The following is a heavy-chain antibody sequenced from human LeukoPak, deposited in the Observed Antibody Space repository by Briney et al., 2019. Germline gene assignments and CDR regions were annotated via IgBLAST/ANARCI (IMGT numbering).Heavy chain of an antibody. CDR2: IYHSGST. D-gene: IGHD2-15*01. V-gene: IGHV4-38-2*01. CDR1: GYSISSGYY. J-gene: IGHJ4*02. CDR3: ARSPGGSCYFDY. Sequence: KPSETLSLTCAVSGYSISSGYYWGWIRQPPGKGLEWIGSIYHSGSTYYNPSLKSRVTISVDTSKNQFSLKLSSVTAADTAVYYCARSPGGSCYFDYWGQGTLVTVSS.